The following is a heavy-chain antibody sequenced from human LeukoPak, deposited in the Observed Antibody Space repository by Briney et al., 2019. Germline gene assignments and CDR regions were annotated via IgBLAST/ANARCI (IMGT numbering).Heavy chain of an antibody. Sequence: SETLSLTCTASDDSISRDFWTWIRQPPGKGLEWIGDIRYSGRTDYNPSLKSRVTISIQTSKNQFSLKLTSVTAADTAIYYCARLPDVSGWPFDYWGQGILVTVSS. V-gene: IGHV4-59*01. CDR3: ARLPDVSGWPFDY. J-gene: IGHJ4*02. D-gene: IGHD6-19*01. CDR1: DDSISRDF. CDR2: IRYSGRT.